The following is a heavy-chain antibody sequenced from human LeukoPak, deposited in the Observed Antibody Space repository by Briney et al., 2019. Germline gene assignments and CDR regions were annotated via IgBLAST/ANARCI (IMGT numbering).Heavy chain of an antibody. V-gene: IGHV4-30-2*01. CDR2: IYHSGST. CDR3: ARIHPRPYKYYYGSGSYYNWAFDP. CDR1: GGSISSGGYS. J-gene: IGHJ5*02. D-gene: IGHD3-10*01. Sequence: SETLSLTCAVSGGSISSGGYSWSWIRQPPGKGLEWIGYIYHSGSTYYNPSLKSRVTISVDRSKNQFSLKLSSVTAADTAVYYCARIHPRPYKYYYGSGSYYNWAFDPWGQGTLVTVSS.